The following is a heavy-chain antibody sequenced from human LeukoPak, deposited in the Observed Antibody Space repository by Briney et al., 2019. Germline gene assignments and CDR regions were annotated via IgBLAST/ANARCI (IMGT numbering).Heavy chain of an antibody. CDR1: GFTFSSYW. CDR3: ATAVAAGWFDP. Sequence: GGSLRLSCAASGFTFSSYWMSWVRQAPGKGLEWVANIKEDGSEEYYVDSVKGRFTISRDNAKNSLYLQMNNLRAEDTALYHCATAVAAGWFDPWGQGTLVTVSS. D-gene: IGHD6-13*01. V-gene: IGHV3-7*01. J-gene: IGHJ5*02. CDR2: IKEDGSEE.